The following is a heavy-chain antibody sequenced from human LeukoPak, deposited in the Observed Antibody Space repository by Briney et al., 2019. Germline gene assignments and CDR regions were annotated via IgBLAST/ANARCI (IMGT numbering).Heavy chain of an antibody. J-gene: IGHJ6*03. CDR2: TYYRSKWYN. D-gene: IGHD3-3*01. CDR1: GDSVSSNSAA. CDR3: ARGGGELKLRFLEWLPSYYYMDV. Sequence: SQTLSLTCAISGDSVSSNSAAWNWIRQSPSRGLEWLGRTYYRSKWYNDYAVSVKSRITINPDTSKNQFSLQLNSVTPEDTAVYYCARGGGELKLRFLEWLPSYYYMDVWGKGTTVTVSS. V-gene: IGHV6-1*01.